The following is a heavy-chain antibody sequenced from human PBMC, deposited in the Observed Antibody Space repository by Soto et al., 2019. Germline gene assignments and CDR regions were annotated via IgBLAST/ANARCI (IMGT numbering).Heavy chain of an antibody. V-gene: IGHV4-34*01. Sequence: SQTLSLTCAVYGWPFSGYYWSWIRQPPGKGLEWIGEINHSGSTNYNPSLKSRVTISVDTSKNQFSLKLSSVTAADTAVYYCARGHSGCHSSSWLDYWGQGTLVTVSS. CDR3: ARGHSGCHSSSWLDY. J-gene: IGHJ4*02. D-gene: IGHD6-13*01. CDR2: INHSGST. CDR1: GWPFSGYY.